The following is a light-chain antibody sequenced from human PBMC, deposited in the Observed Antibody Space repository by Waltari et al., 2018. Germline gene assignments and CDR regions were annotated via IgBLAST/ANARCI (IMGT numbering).Light chain of an antibody. CDR3: QQTYSIPYT. CDR1: QTISKF. Sequence: DIQLTQSPSSLSASIGDRINLTCRKSQTISKFLNWYQQKRGKAPQLLISGASNLQSGVPLSFSGSGSGTDFTLTISSLQPEDFATYYCQQTYSIPYTFGQGTNLEIK. J-gene: IGKJ2*01. CDR2: GAS. V-gene: IGKV1-39*01.